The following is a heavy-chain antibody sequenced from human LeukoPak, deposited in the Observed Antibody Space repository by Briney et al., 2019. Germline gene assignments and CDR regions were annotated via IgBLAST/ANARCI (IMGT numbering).Heavy chain of an antibody. J-gene: IGHJ4*01. CDR2: ISTGSGYI. CDR3: ARGYGDGDTPRDY. CDR1: GFAFSSYA. V-gene: IGHV3-21*01. D-gene: IGHD4-17*01. Sequence: PGESLRLSCAASGFAFSSYAMNWVRQAPGKGLEWVSSISTGSGYIYYADSLKGRFTISRDNAKSSLYLQMDSLSAHDTGVYYCARGYGDGDTPRDYWGHGTLVTVSS.